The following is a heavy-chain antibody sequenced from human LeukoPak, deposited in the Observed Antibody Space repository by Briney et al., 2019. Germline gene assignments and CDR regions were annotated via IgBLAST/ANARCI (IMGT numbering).Heavy chain of an antibody. V-gene: IGHV4-59*01. CDR3: ARDRSDGTAPYFDY. CDR1: GVSISTYY. J-gene: IGHJ4*02. D-gene: IGHD3-10*01. Sequence: PSETLSLTSTVSGVSISTYYWSWLRRPPGKGLEGIVYTYYSGSTNNKPSLKSRAIISVDTSKNQFSLKMISVTAADTAVYYCARDRSDGTAPYFDYWGQGTLVTVSS. CDR2: TYYSGST.